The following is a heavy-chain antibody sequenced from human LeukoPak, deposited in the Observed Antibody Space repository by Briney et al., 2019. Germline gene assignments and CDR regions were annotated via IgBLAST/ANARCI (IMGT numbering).Heavy chain of an antibody. V-gene: IGHV4-61*02. J-gene: IGHJ6*03. CDR3: ARAAAVVGYYYYMDV. CDR2: IYTSGNT. CDR1: GGSISSGSYY. D-gene: IGHD6-19*01. Sequence: SETLSLTCTVSGGSISSGSYYWSWIRQPAGKGLEWIGRIYTSGNTHYNPSLKSRVTISIDTSKNQFSLNLSSVTAADTAVYYCARAAAVVGYYYYMDVWGKGTTVTISS.